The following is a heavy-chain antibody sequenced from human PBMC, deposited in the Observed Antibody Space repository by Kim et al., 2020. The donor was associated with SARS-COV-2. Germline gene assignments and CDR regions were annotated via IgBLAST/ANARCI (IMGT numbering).Heavy chain of an antibody. CDR3: VKEGWHYDFWSGSKGEGYFDY. J-gene: IGHJ4*02. CDR2: ISSNGGST. V-gene: IGHV3-64D*06. Sequence: GGSLRLSCSASGFTFSSYAMHWVRQAPGKGLEYVSAISSNGGSTYYADSVKGRFTISRDNSKNTLYLQMSSLRAEDTAVYYCVKEGWHYDFWSGSKGEGYFDYWGQGTLVTVSS. D-gene: IGHD3-3*01. CDR1: GFTFSSYA.